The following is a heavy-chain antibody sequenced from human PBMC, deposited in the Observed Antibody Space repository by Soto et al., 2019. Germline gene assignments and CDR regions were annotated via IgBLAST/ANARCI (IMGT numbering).Heavy chain of an antibody. D-gene: IGHD1-20*01. CDR3: ANGMYNDPDY. Sequence: QVQLVESGGGVVQPGRSLRLSCAASGFTFSSYGMHWVRQAPGKGLEWVAVISYDGSNKYYADSVKGRFTISRDNSKNTLYLQMNCLRAEDTAVDYCANGMYNDPDYWGQGTLVTVSS. CDR1: GFTFSSYG. V-gene: IGHV3-30*18. J-gene: IGHJ4*02. CDR2: ISYDGSNK.